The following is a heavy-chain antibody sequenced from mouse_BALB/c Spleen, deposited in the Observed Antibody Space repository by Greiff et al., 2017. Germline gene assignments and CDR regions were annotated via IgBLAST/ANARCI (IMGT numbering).Heavy chain of an antibody. J-gene: IGHJ1*01. D-gene: IGHD1-1*01. CDR1: GYTFTSYW. V-gene: IGHV1-69*02. CDR3: TRPGGSSFYWYFDV. CDR2: IYPSDSYT. Sequence: VKLQQPGAELVRPGASVKLSCKASGYTFTSYWINWVKQRPGQGLEWIGNIYPSDSYTNYNQKFKDKATLTVDKSSSTAYMQLSSPTSEDSAVYYCTRPGGSSFYWYFDVWGAGTTVTVSS.